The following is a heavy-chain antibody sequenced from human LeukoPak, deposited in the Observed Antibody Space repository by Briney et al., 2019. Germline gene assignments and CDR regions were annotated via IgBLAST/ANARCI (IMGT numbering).Heavy chain of an antibody. J-gene: IGHJ4*02. CDR3: ARGEMSSSWYFY. CDR2: MNPNSGNT. CDR1: GGTFSSYA. D-gene: IGHD6-13*01. V-gene: IGHV1-8*02. Sequence: ASVKVSCKASGGTFSSYAISWVRQATGQGLEWMGWMNPNSGNTGYAQKFQGRVTMTRNTSISTAYMELSSLRSEDTAVYYCARGEMSSSWYFYWGQGTLVTVSS.